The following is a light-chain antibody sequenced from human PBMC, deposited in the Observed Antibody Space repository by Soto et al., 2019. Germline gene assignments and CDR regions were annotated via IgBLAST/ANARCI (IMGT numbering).Light chain of an antibody. J-gene: IGLJ2*01. CDR1: NIGSKF. Sequence: SYELTQPPSVSVAPGKTARITCGGNNIGSKFVHWYQQKPGQAPVMVIYYESDRPSGIPERFSGSNSGNTATLTISRVEAGDEADYCCQVWDSSGDHVVFGGGTKLTVL. CDR2: YES. V-gene: IGLV3-21*04. CDR3: QVWDSSGDHVV.